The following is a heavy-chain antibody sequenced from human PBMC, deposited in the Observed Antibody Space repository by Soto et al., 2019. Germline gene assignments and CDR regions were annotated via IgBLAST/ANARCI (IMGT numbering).Heavy chain of an antibody. CDR2: IYYSEST. CDR1: GCSFSSYY. D-gene: IGHD3-16*01. CDR3: AKVGGPRGYYYYGMDV. J-gene: IGHJ6*02. Sequence: SETLSLTCTPSGCSFSSYYWTWFRRPPGKGLEWIEYIYYSESTNYNPSPKSRVTISVDTSKNQFSLKLSCVTAADTAVYYCAKVGGPRGYYYYGMDVWGQGTTVTVSS. V-gene: IGHV4-59*12.